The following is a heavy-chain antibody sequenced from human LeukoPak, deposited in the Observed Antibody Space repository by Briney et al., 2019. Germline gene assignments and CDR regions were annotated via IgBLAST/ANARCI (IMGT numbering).Heavy chain of an antibody. Sequence: SETLSLTCTVSGGSISSYYWSWIRQPPGKGLEWIGYIYYSGSTNYNPSLKSRVTISVDTSKNQFSLKLSSVTAADTAVYYCARVDDSSGDDAFDIWGQGTTVTVSS. CDR3: ARVDDSSGDDAFDI. CDR1: GGSISSYY. CDR2: IYYSGST. V-gene: IGHV4-59*01. J-gene: IGHJ3*02. D-gene: IGHD3-22*01.